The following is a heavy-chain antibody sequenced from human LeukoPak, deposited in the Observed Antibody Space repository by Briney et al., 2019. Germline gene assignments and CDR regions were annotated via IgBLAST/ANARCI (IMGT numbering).Heavy chain of an antibody. CDR1: GFTFSNHY. CDR3: ASYYDTNFHYQNLSRFDY. CDR2: INLDVGEG. D-gene: IGHD3-22*01. Sequence: PGGSLRLSCAPSGFTFSNHYISCVRQAPGMGLEWVASINLDVGEGFYVDSVNGRFTISRDNAKNSMYLQITGISAEYTAVYYCASYYDTNFHYQNLSRFDYWGQGTLVTVSS. J-gene: IGHJ4*02. V-gene: IGHV3-7*01.